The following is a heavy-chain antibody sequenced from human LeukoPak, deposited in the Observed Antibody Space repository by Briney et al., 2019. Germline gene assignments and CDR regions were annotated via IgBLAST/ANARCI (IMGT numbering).Heavy chain of an antibody. CDR3: ARRPNGSFDY. CDR2: IYYSGST. D-gene: IGHD2-15*01. Sequence: SEILSLTCTVSGGSISSSSYYWGWIRQPPGKGLESIGSIYYSGSTYYNPSLKSRVSISIDTSKNQFSLDLSSVTAADTAVYYCARRPNGSFDYWGQGTLVTVSS. V-gene: IGHV4-39*01. J-gene: IGHJ4*02. CDR1: GGSISSSSYY.